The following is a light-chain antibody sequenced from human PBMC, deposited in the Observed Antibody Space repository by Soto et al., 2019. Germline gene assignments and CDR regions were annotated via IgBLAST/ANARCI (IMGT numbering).Light chain of an antibody. CDR3: AAWDDSLSAWV. CDR1: SSNIGNNA. CDR2: YDD. Sequence: QSVLTQPPSVSAAPRQRVTISCSGSSSNIGNNAVNWYQQLPGKAPKLLIYYDDLLPSGVSDRFSGSTSGTSASLAISGLQSEDEADYYCAAWDDSLSAWVFGGGTKVTVL. V-gene: IGLV1-36*01. J-gene: IGLJ3*02.